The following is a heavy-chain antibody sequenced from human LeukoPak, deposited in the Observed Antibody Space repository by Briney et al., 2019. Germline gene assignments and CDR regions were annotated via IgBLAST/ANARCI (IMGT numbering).Heavy chain of an antibody. CDR1: GFTFSSYG. CDR2: ISYVGSNK. D-gene: IGHD3-22*01. J-gene: IGHJ6*03. V-gene: IGHV3-30*18. Sequence: GGSLRLSCAASGFTFSSYGMHWVRQAPGKGLEWVAVISYVGSNKYYADSVKGRFTISRDNSKNTLYLQMNSLRAEDTAVYYCAKQDSSGYPSYYYYYYYMDVWGKGTTVTVSS. CDR3: AKQDSSGYPSYYYYYYYMDV.